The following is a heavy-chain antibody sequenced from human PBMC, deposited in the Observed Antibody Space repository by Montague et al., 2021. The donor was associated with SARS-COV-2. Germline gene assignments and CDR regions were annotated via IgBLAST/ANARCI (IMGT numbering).Heavy chain of an antibody. CDR3: ARQEYYYGGSGDGRRDWFDH. Sequence: SETLSLTCTVSGGSISSSCYCWGWIRPPPGKGLVWIGSICCSGSTYYNPSLQGRVTISGDTSKNPFSLKLISVTAADTAVYSCARQEYYYGGSGDGRRDWFDHWGQGTLVTVSS. D-gene: IGHD3-22*01. V-gene: IGHV4-39*01. CDR2: ICCSGST. J-gene: IGHJ5*02. CDR1: GGSISSSCYC.